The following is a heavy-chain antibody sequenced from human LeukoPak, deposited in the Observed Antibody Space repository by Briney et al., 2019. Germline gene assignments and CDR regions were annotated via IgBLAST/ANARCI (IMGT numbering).Heavy chain of an antibody. Sequence: ASVKVSCKASGGTFSSYAISWVRQAPRQGLEWMGRIIPIFGTANYAQKFQGRVTITADKSTSTAYMELSSLRSEDTAVYYCARVAQHGTAGVRGVMPYDYWGQGTLVTVSS. CDR1: GGTFSSYA. J-gene: IGHJ4*02. V-gene: IGHV1-69*06. D-gene: IGHD3-10*01. CDR2: IIPIFGTA. CDR3: ARVAQHGTAGVRGVMPYDY.